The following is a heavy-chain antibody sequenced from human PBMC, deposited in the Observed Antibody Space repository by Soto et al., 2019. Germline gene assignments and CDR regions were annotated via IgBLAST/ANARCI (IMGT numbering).Heavy chain of an antibody. D-gene: IGHD6-19*01. CDR1: GFTFSSYA. V-gene: IGHV3-23*01. CDR2: ISGSGGST. J-gene: IGHJ4*02. CDR3: AKDRRSSGWSSLNYFDY. Sequence: GGSLRLSCAASGFTFSSYAMSWVRQAPGKGLEWVSAISGSGGSTYYADSVKGRFTISRDNSKNTLYLQMNSLRAEDTAVYYCAKDRRSSGWSSLNYFDYWGQGTLVTVSS.